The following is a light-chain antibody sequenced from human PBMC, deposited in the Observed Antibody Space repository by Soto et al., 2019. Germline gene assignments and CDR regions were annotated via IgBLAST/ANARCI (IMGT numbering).Light chain of an antibody. Sequence: QSALTQPASVSGSPGQSVTISCTGTSSDVGGYNYVSWYQQHPGKAPKLMIYEVSNRPSGVSNRFSGSKSDNTASLTISGLRAEDEADYYCSSYTSSISYVFGTGTKLTVL. CDR3: SSYTSSISYV. CDR2: EVS. V-gene: IGLV2-14*01. CDR1: SSDVGGYNY. J-gene: IGLJ1*01.